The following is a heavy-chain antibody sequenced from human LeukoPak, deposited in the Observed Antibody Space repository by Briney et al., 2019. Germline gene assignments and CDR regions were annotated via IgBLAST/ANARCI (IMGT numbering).Heavy chain of an antibody. V-gene: IGHV4-39*01. D-gene: IGHD3-22*01. CDR2: IYYSGST. J-gene: IGHJ4*02. CDR3: ARHPPADYYDSSGYIRDYFDY. Sequence: PSETLSLTCAVSGGSISSSSYYWGWIRQPPGKGLEWIGSIYYSGSTYYNPSLKSRVTISVDTSKSQFSLKLSSVTAADTAVYYCARHPPADYYDSSGYIRDYFDYWGQGTLVTVSS. CDR1: GGSISSSSYY.